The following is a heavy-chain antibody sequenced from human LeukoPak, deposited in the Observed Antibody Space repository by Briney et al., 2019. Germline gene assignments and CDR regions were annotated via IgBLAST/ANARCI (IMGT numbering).Heavy chain of an antibody. CDR3: ARAYCSSTSCFG. V-gene: IGHV3-48*04. D-gene: IGHD2-2*01. CDR2: STYSSRAR. CDR1: GFTFSSYN. Sequence: QPGGSLRLSCAASGFTFSSYNMNWVRQAPGKGLEGVSSSTYSSRARYYADSVKGRFTISRDNVKNSLYLQMDSLRAEDTAVYYCARAYCSSTSCFGWGQGTLVTVSS. J-gene: IGHJ4*02.